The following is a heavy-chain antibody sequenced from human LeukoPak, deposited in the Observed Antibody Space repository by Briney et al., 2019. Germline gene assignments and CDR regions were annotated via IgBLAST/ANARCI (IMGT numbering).Heavy chain of an antibody. V-gene: IGHV4-34*01. D-gene: IGHD3-10*01. CDR3: ARGRNHWFDP. Sequence: SETLSLTCAVYAGSVSGYYWSWIRQPPGKGLEWIGEINHSGSTNYNPSLKSRVTISVDTSKNQFSLKLSSVTAADTAVYYCARGRNHWFDPWGQGTLVTVSS. J-gene: IGHJ5*02. CDR2: INHSGST. CDR1: AGSVSGYY.